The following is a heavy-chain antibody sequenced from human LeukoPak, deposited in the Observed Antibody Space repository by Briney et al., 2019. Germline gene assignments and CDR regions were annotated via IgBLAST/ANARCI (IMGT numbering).Heavy chain of an antibody. J-gene: IGHJ4*02. Sequence: GGSLRLSCAASGFTFSSYSMNWVRQAPGKGLEWVSSISSSSSYIYYADSVKGRFTISRDNAKNSLYLQMNSLRAEDTAVYYCARDQAARPFYYFDYWGQGTLVTVSS. CDR2: ISSSSSYI. CDR1: GFTFSSYS. CDR3: ARDQAARPFYYFDY. D-gene: IGHD6-6*01. V-gene: IGHV3-21*01.